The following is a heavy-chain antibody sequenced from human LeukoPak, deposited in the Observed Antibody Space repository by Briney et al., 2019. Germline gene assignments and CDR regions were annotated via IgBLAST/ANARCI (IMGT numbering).Heavy chain of an antibody. CDR1: GDSVSSNSAA. Sequence: SQALSLTCAISGDSVSSNSAAWNWIRQSPSRGLEWLGRTYYRSKWYNDYAVSVKSRITINPDTSKNQFSLQLNSVTPEDTAVYYCARAQLMYSSGRYGYYYGMDVWGKGTTVTVSS. D-gene: IGHD6-19*01. CDR2: TYYRSKWYN. CDR3: ARAQLMYSSGRYGYYYGMDV. J-gene: IGHJ6*04. V-gene: IGHV6-1*01.